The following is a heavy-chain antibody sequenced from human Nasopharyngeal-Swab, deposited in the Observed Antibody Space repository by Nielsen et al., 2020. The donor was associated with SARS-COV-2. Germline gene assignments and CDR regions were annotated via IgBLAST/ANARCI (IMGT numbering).Heavy chain of an antibody. CDR2: IYYNGNT. Sequence: SGTLSLTCTVSGASIAYSTFYWGWIRQPPGKGLEWIGNIYYNGNTYQNPSLKSRLTISVDKSKNQFSLQLSSVTAADTAVYYCVRSSSWYYFDYWAQGTQVTVSS. D-gene: IGHD6-13*01. J-gene: IGHJ4*02. V-gene: IGHV4-39*01. CDR1: GASIAYSTFY. CDR3: VRSSSWYYFDY.